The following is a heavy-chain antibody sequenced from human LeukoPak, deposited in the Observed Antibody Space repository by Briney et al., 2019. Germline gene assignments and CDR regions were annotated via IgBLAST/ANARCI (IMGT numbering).Heavy chain of an antibody. CDR1: GFTFSSYW. V-gene: IGHV3-74*01. CDR2: INSDGSST. CDR3: ARDHTIFGVALRY. J-gene: IGHJ4*02. Sequence: PGGSLRLSCAASGFTFSSYWMHWVRQAPGKGLVWVSRINSDGSSTSYAGSVKGRFTFSRDNAKNTLYLQMNSLRAEDTAVYYCARDHTIFGVALRYWGQGTLVTVSS. D-gene: IGHD3-3*01.